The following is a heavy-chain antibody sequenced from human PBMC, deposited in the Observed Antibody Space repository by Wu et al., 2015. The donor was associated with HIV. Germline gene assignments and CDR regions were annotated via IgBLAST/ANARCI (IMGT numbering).Heavy chain of an antibody. D-gene: IGHD5-12*01. CDR2: IIPIFDRV. Sequence: QVQLVQSGAEVKKPGSSVKVSCTASGGTFSSRAISWVRQAPGQGLEWMGRIIPIFDRVHYKQKFQGRVVITADEATSTVYMELSSLSSDDTAFYYCVGPYTGYAYDTFDVWGQGTLVTVSS. J-gene: IGHJ3*01. CDR1: GGTFSSRA. V-gene: IGHV1-69*13. CDR3: VGPYTGYAYDTFDV.